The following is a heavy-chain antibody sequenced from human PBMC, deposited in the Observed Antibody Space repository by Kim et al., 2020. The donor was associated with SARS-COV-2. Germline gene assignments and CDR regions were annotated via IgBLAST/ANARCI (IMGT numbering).Heavy chain of an antibody. Sequence: GGSLRLSCAASGFTFSSYSMNWVRQAPGKGLEWVSSISSSSSYIYYADSVKGRFTISRDNAKNSLYLQMNSLRAEDTAVYYCAGPIAARHNWFDPWGQGTLVTVSS. J-gene: IGHJ5*02. CDR1: GFTFSSYS. V-gene: IGHV3-21*01. CDR2: ISSSSSYI. CDR3: AGPIAARHNWFDP. D-gene: IGHD6-6*01.